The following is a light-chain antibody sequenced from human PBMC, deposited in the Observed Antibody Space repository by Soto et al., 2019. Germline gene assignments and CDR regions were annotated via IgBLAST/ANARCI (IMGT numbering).Light chain of an antibody. CDR3: ATWDTSLKGVV. CDR2: EVT. J-gene: IGLJ2*01. V-gene: IGLV2-14*01. Sequence: QSALTQPASVSGSPGQSITISCTGTSSDVGGYNYVSWYQQYPGKAPKLLIYEVTYRPSGVSNRFSGSKSGNTASLTITGLQTGDEAEYFCATWDTSLKGVVFGGGTQLTVL. CDR1: SSDVGGYNY.